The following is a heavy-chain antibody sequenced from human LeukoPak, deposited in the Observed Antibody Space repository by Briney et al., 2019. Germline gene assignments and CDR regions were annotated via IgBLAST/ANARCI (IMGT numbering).Heavy chain of an antibody. CDR1: GYTLTELS. J-gene: IGHJ3*02. CDR3: ATYIRAVRGDAFDI. V-gene: IGHV1-24*01. Sequence: ASVPVSCKVSGYTLTELSMHWVRQAPGKGLEWMGGFDPEDGETIYAQKFQGRVTMTEDTSTDTAYMELRSLRSEDTAVYYCATYIRAVRGDAFDIWGQGTMVTVSS. D-gene: IGHD3-10*01. CDR2: FDPEDGET.